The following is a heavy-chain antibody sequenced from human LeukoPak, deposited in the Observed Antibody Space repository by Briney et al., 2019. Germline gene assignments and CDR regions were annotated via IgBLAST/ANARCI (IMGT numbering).Heavy chain of an antibody. J-gene: IGHJ4*02. CDR3: ARVADYYDSSGYYFFDY. D-gene: IGHD3-22*01. CDR2: IYYSGST. CDR1: GGSISSYY. V-gene: IGHV4-59*01. Sequence: SETLSLTCTVSGGSISSYYWSWIRQPPGKGLEWIGYIYYSGSTNYNPSLKSRVTISVDTSKNQFSLKLSSVTAADTAVYYCARVADYYDSSGYYFFDYWGQGTLVTVSS.